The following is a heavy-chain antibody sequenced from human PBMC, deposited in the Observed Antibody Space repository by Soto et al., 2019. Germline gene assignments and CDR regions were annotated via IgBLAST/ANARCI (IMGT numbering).Heavy chain of an antibody. CDR2: VSDSGGST. CDR3: ARTIVGGVVHAFDF. Sequence: EVQLLESGGGLVQPGGSLRPSCAASGFTFSSYAMNWVRQAPGQGLEWVSTVSDSGGSTYYADSVQGRFTISRDNSKNTLFLHMNSLGAEDTAIYYCARTIVGGVVHAFDFWGQGTLVTVSS. D-gene: IGHD1-26*01. V-gene: IGHV3-23*01. CDR1: GFTFSSYA. J-gene: IGHJ4*02.